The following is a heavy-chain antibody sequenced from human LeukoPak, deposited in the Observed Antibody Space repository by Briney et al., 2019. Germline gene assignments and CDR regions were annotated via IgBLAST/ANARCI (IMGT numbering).Heavy chain of an antibody. CDR3: ATLLWYGGLLDL. J-gene: IGHJ2*01. CDR1: GFTFSSYW. V-gene: IGHV3-74*01. D-gene: IGHD3-10*01. CDR2: INSDGSST. Sequence: GGSLRLSCAASGFTFSSYWMHWVRQAPGKGLVWVSRINSDGSSTSYADSVKGRFTISRDNAKNSLYLQMNSLRAEDTAVYYCATLLWYGGLLDLWGRGTLVTVSS.